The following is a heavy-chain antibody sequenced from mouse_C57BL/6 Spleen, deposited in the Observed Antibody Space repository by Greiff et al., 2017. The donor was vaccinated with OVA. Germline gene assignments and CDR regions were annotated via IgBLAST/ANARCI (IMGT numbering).Heavy chain of an antibody. D-gene: IGHD1-1*01. CDR3: ARRGYGSSYWYFDV. CDR1: GYTFTDYY. CDR2: INPYNGGT. J-gene: IGHJ1*03. Sequence: EVQLQQSGPVLVKPGASVKMSCKASGYTFTDYYMNWVKQSHGKSLEWIGVINPYNGGTSYNQKFKGKATLTVDKSSRTAYMELNSLTSEDSAVYYCARRGYGSSYWYFDVWGTGTTVTVSS. V-gene: IGHV1-19*01.